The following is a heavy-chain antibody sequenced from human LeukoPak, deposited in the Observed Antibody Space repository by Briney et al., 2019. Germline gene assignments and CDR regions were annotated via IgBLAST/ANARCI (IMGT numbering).Heavy chain of an antibody. CDR1: GFTFSSYG. D-gene: IGHD3-3*01. CDR2: IWYDGSNK. V-gene: IGHV3-33*01. J-gene: IGHJ4*02. CDR3: ARGDWSGYYLYYFDY. Sequence: GGSLRLSCAASGFTFSSYGMHWVRQAPGKGLEWVAVIWYDGSNKYYADSVKGRFTISRDNSKNTPYLQMNSLRAEDTAVYYCARGDWSGYYLYYFDYWGQGTLVTVSS.